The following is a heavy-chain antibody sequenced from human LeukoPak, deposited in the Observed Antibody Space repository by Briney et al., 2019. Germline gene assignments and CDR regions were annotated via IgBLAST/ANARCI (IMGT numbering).Heavy chain of an antibody. D-gene: IGHD6-13*01. CDR2: IYSGGST. CDR1: GFTVSSNY. CDR3: ARNLWYSSSWYGAIDI. V-gene: IGHV3-66*02. Sequence: GGSLRLSCAASGFTVSSNYMSWVRQAPGKGLEWVSVIYSGGSTYYADSVKGRFTISRDNSKNTLYLQMNSLRAEDTAVYYCARNLWYSSSWYGAIDIWGQGTLVTVSS. J-gene: IGHJ3*02.